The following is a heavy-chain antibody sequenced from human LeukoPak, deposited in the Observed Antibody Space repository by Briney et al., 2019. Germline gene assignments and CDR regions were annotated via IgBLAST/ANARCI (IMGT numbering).Heavy chain of an antibody. Sequence: GGSLRLSCAASGFTFSSYSMNWVRQAPGKGLEWVSSISSSSSYIYYADSVKGRFTISRDNAKNPLYLQMNSLRAEDTAVYYCARDGGNDAFDIWGQGTMVTVSS. V-gene: IGHV3-21*01. CDR1: GFTFSSYS. CDR2: ISSSSSYI. CDR3: ARDGGNDAFDI. D-gene: IGHD2-15*01. J-gene: IGHJ3*02.